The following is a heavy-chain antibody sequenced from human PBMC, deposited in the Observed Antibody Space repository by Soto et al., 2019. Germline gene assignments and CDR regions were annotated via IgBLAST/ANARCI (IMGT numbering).Heavy chain of an antibody. J-gene: IGHJ6*02. Sequence: SETLSLTCTVSGGSISSSSAYYWGWIRQPPGKGLEWIGNIYYSGSTYYNPSLKSRVTIFVDTSKHQFSLNLNSVTAADTAVYYCGRHSDYYGMDDWGQGTTVTVSS. CDR2: IYYSGST. CDR3: GRHSDYYGMDD. CDR1: GGSISSSSAYY. D-gene: IGHD1-26*01. V-gene: IGHV4-39*01.